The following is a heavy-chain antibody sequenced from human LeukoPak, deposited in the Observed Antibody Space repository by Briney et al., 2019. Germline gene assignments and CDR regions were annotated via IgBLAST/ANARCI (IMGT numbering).Heavy chain of an antibody. CDR1: GGTFTNFL. CDR2: IIPMFGTA. J-gene: IGHJ5*02. Sequence: ASVKVSCKASGGTFTNFLISWVRQAPGQGLEWMGRIIPMFGTANYAQKFQGRVTITTDESTSTAYMELSSLRSEDTAVYYCARGTFTGDPTHWFDPWGQGTLMTVSS. D-gene: IGHD2-15*01. CDR3: ARGTFTGDPTHWFDP. V-gene: IGHV1-69*05.